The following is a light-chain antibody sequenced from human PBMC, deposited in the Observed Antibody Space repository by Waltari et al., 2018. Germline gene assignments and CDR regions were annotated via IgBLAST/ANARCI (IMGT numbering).Light chain of an antibody. CDR3: QQRSNWPPLT. V-gene: IGKV3-11*01. Sequence: EIVLTQSPATLSLSPGERATLSCRASQSVTSYLACYQQKPGQAPRLLIYDSSNMATGIPARFSGSGSGTDFTLTISSLEPEDFAVYYCQQRSNWPPLTFGGGTKVEIK. CDR1: QSVTSY. J-gene: IGKJ4*01. CDR2: DSS.